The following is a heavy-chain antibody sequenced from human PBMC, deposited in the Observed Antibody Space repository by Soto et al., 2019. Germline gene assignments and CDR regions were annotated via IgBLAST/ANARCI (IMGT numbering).Heavy chain of an antibody. J-gene: IGHJ6*02. D-gene: IGHD2-8*01. Sequence: QGQLVQSEAEVKKPGASVKVSCKASGYTFTRYGISWVRQAPGQGLEWMGWISGYNGDTTYAQKFQGRVTMTIDTSTSTAYMELRSLTSDDTAVYYCEKNGQPPYFYDGLDVWGQGTKVTVSS. CDR1: GYTFTRYG. CDR3: EKNGQPPYFYDGLDV. V-gene: IGHV1-18*01. CDR2: ISGYNGDT.